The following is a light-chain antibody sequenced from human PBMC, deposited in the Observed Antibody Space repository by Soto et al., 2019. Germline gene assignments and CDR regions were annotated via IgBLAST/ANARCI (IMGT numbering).Light chain of an antibody. CDR1: QDISTY. CDR2: AAS. CDR3: QQSYTSLLLT. V-gene: IGKV1-9*01. J-gene: IGKJ4*01. Sequence: DVQLTQSPSFLSASVGDRVSITCRASQDISTYLAWYQQKPGKAPKLLIYAASTLQTGVPSRFSGSGSGTEFTLTISGLQPEDFATYYCQQSYTSLLLTFGGGTKVDIK.